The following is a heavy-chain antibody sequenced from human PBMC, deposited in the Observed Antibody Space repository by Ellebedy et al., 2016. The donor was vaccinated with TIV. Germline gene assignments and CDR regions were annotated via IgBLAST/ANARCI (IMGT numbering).Heavy chain of an antibody. CDR1: GFNFRSYW. D-gene: IGHD4-17*01. CDR2: IRQEGDEI. Sequence: GESLKISCAASGFNFRSYWMTWVRQAPGKGLEWVAKIRQEGDEIYYVESVKGRFTISIDNAKNSLFLQMNSLIVEDTAVYYCARRASYGDYAVQVNPWFDPWGQGTLVTVSS. J-gene: IGHJ5*02. V-gene: IGHV3-7*01. CDR3: ARRASYGDYAVQVNPWFDP.